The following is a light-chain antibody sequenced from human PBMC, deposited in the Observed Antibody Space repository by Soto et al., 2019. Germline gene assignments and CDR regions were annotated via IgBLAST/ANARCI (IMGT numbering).Light chain of an antibody. Sequence: TVVTQEPSFSVSPGGTVTLTCGLNSDSVSTDNHPSWYQQTPGQAPRTLIHNTNTRSSGVPDRFSGSILGNKAALTIAGAQADDESDYYCVLYMPSGLWVFGGGTKLTVL. CDR3: VLYMPSGLWV. V-gene: IGLV8-61*01. CDR1: SDSVSTDNH. J-gene: IGLJ3*02. CDR2: NTN.